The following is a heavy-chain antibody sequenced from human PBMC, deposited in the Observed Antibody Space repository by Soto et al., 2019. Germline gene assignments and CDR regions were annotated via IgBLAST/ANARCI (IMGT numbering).Heavy chain of an antibody. D-gene: IGHD3-3*01. CDR3: ARSGITLFGVVSIPPHYYSGLDV. CDR1: GGTFNTYA. V-gene: IGHV1-69*01. Sequence: QVQLVQSGAEVKQPGSSVKVSCKDSGGTFNTYAISWVRQAPGQGLEWMGGIIPIFGIGNDAQKFQGRVTITADESTGTAYMELSSLRSGDTGVYYCARSGITLFGVVSIPPHYYSGLDVWGQGTTVIVSS. CDR2: IIPIFGIG. J-gene: IGHJ6*02.